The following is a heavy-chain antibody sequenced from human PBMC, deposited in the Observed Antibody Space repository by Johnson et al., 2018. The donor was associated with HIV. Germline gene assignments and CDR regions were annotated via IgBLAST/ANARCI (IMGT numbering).Heavy chain of an antibody. CDR2: IWYAGSNK. V-gene: IGHV3-33*08. CDR1: GFTFDDYG. Sequence: QVQLVESGGGVVRPGGSLRLSCAASGFTFDDYGMSWVRQAPGKGLEWVAVIWYAGSNKSYADSVKGRFTISRDNSKNTLYLQVNSLRAEDTAVYYCARDVTKDAFDIWGQGTMVTVSS. J-gene: IGHJ3*02. CDR3: ARDVTKDAFDI. D-gene: IGHD4-17*01.